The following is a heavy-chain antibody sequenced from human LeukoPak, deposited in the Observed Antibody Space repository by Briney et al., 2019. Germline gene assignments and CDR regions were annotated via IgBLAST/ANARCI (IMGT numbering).Heavy chain of an antibody. CDR1: GFTVSSNY. CDR3: ARDSYYYDSSGYRYFDL. D-gene: IGHD3-22*01. V-gene: IGHV3-66*01. Sequence: GGSLRLSCAASGFTVSSNYMSWVRQAPGKGLEWVSVIYSGGSTYYADSVKGRFTISRDNFKNTLYLQMNSLRAEDTAVYYCARDSYYYDSSGYRYFDLWGRGTLVTVSS. CDR2: IYSGGST. J-gene: IGHJ2*01.